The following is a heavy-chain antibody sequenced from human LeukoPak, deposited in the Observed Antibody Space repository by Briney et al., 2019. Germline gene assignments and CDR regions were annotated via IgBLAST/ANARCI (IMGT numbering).Heavy chain of an antibody. D-gene: IGHD3-10*01. Sequence: GGSLRLSCAASGFTFNSYGMTWVRQAPGKGLEWVSAISGSGDNTYYGDSVKGRFTVSRDNSKNTPYLQMYSLRGEDTAVYYCAKDPTYGSGSYGDYWGQGTLVTVSS. CDR2: ISGSGDNT. J-gene: IGHJ4*02. CDR1: GFTFNSYG. V-gene: IGHV3-23*01. CDR3: AKDPTYGSGSYGDY.